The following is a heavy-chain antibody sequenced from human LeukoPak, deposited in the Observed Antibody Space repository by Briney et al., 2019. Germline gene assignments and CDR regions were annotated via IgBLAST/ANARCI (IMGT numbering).Heavy chain of an antibody. V-gene: IGHV5-51*01. CDR2: VCPGDSDT. J-gene: IGHJ6*02. CDR3: ARHRSGAWNQGMDV. D-gene: IGHD1-1*01. CDR1: GYTFTNYW. Sequence: GESLKISCKGSGYTFTNYWVGWVRQMPGKGLEWMGIVCPGDSDTRYSPSMQGQITISADKSNTTAYLQWSSLKASDTAIYYCARHRSGAWNQGMDVWGRGTTVTVSS.